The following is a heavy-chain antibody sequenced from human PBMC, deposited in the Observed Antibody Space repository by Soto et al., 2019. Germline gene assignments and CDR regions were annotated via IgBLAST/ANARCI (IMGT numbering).Heavy chain of an antibody. CDR1: GFTFSSYG. Sequence: QVQLVESGGGVVQPGRSLRLSCAASGFTFSSYGMHWVRQAPGKGLEWVAVISYDGSNKYYADSVKGRFTISRDNSKNKLYLKMNSLRAKDTDVYYCAKAETYYYDSSGYYPDYWGQGTLVTVSS. D-gene: IGHD3-22*01. CDR2: ISYDGSNK. CDR3: AKAETYYYDSSGYYPDY. V-gene: IGHV3-30*18. J-gene: IGHJ4*02.